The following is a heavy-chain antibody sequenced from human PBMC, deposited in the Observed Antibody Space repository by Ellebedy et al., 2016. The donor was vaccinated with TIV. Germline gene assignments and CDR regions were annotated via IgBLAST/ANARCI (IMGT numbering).Heavy chain of an antibody. CDR2: ITESGGNT. Sequence: GESLKISCAASGLTFSSHAMSWVRQDPGKGLELVSSITESGGNTYYADSVKGRFTISRDNSKDTLFLQMNSLRAEDTAIYFCARDPVGVGPAFDVWGQGTMVTVSS. J-gene: IGHJ3*01. CDR3: ARDPVGVGPAFDV. V-gene: IGHV3-23*01. D-gene: IGHD4-23*01. CDR1: GLTFSSHA.